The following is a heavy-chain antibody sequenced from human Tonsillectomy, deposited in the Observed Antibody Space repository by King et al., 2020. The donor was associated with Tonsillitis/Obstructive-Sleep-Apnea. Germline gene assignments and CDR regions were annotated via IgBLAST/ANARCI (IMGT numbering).Heavy chain of an antibody. CDR1: GGSFSGYY. V-gene: IGHV4-34*01. CDR3: ARGRYCSSTSCYGHDY. CDR2: INHSGST. J-gene: IGHJ4*02. D-gene: IGHD2-2*01. Sequence: VQLQQWGAGLLKPSETLSLTCAVYGGSFSGYYWSWIRQPPGKGLEWIGEINHSGSTNYNPSLKSRVTISVDTSKNQFSLKLSSVTAADTAVYYCARGRYCSSTSCYGHDYWGQGTLGTVSS.